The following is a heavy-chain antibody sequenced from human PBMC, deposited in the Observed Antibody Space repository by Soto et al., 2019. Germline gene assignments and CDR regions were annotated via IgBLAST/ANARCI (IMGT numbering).Heavy chain of an antibody. CDR3: SRGHSTDCSNGVCSFFYNHEMDV. Sequence: ASLKGSCKGSGYGFTDDHIHWVRQAPGQGLEWLGRINPKSGGTSTAQKFQGWVTMTRDRSISTVYMELTRLRSDDTAVYFCSRGHSTDCSNGVCSFFYNHEMDVWGQGTTVTVSS. CDR1: GYGFTDDH. CDR2: INPKSGGT. D-gene: IGHD2-8*01. J-gene: IGHJ6*02. V-gene: IGHV1-2*04.